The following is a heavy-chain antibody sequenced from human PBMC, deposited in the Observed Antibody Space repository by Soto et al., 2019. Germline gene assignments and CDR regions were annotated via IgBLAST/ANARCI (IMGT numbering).Heavy chain of an antibody. V-gene: IGHV1-18*01. CDR3: AIDSPMVRGVLDS. D-gene: IGHD3-10*01. J-gene: IGHJ4*02. Sequence: NLQGRVTMTTDTSTSTAYMELRSLRSDDTAVYYCAIDSPMVRGVLDSWGQGTLVTVSS.